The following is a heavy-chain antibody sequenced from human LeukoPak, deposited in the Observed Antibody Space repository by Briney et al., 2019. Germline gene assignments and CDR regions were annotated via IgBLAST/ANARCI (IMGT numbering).Heavy chain of an antibody. D-gene: IGHD4-17*01. Sequence: ASVKVSCKASGYTFTNYGITWVRQAAGQGLEWRGWISPYNGNTNYPQKLQGRVTMTTDTSTSTAYMELRSLRSDDTALYYCATEGGWQPTDYGDHVYWGQGTLVTVSS. V-gene: IGHV1-18*01. CDR1: GYTFTNYG. CDR3: ATEGGWQPTDYGDHVY. CDR2: ISPYNGNT. J-gene: IGHJ4*02.